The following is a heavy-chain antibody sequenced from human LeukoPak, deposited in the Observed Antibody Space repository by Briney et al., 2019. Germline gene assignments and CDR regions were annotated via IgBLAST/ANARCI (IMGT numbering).Heavy chain of an antibody. CDR1: GYTFTDYA. J-gene: IGHJ4*02. Sequence: ASVKVSCKASGYTFTDYALHWVRQAPGQRLEWMGWTNGATGNTRFSQDFQGRLTVTIDTSASTAYMELSSLRSEDTAVYYCARSPGGNARTWLDYWGQGTLVTVSS. D-gene: IGHD4-23*01. V-gene: IGHV1-3*02. CDR3: ARSPGGNARTWLDY. CDR2: TNGATGNT.